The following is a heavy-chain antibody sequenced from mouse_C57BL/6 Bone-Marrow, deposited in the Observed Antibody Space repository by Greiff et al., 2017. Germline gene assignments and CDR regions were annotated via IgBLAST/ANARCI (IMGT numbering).Heavy chain of an antibody. CDR3: AGGGSSPYYAMGY. V-gene: IGHV5-17*01. J-gene: IGHJ4*01. CDR1: GFTFSDYG. CDR2: ISSGSSTI. D-gene: IGHD1-1*01. Sequence: EVQLVESGGGLVKPGGSLKLSCAASGFTFSDYGMHWVRQAPEKGLEWVAYISSGSSTIYYADTVKGRFTISRDNAKNTLFLQMTSLRSEDTAMYYCAGGGSSPYYAMGYWGQGTSVTVSS.